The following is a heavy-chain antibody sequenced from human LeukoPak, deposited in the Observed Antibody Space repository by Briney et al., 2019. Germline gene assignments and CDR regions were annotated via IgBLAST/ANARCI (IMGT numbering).Heavy chain of an antibody. J-gene: IGHJ4*02. V-gene: IGHV1-18*01. CDR1: GYTFTSYG. D-gene: IGHD2-2*01. CDR3: ARTYCSSTSCYSGY. Sequence: ASVKVSCKASGYTFTSYGISWVRQAPGQGLERMGWISAYNGNTNYAQKLQGRVTMTTDTSTSTAYMELRSLRSDDTAVYYCARTYCSSTSCYSGYWGQGTLVTVSS. CDR2: ISAYNGNT.